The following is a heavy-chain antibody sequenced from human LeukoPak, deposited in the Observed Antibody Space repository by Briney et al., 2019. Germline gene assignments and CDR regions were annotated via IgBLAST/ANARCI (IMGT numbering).Heavy chain of an antibody. D-gene: IGHD3-22*01. Sequence: ASVNVSCKASGYTFTSYDINWVRQATGQGLEWMGWMNPNSGNTGYAQKFQGRVTITRNTSISTAYMELSSLRSEDTAVYYCARAYYDSSGYYSWGTNDYWGQGTLVTVSS. CDR1: GYTFTSYD. J-gene: IGHJ4*02. V-gene: IGHV1-8*03. CDR3: ARAYYDSSGYYSWGTNDY. CDR2: MNPNSGNT.